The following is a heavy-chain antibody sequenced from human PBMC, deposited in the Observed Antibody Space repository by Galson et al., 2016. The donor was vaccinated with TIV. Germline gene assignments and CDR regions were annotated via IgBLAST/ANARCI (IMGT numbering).Heavy chain of an antibody. D-gene: IGHD3-22*01. J-gene: IGHJ6*02. CDR2: IYGDGRT. Sequence: WVRLAPGKGLEWVSVIYGDGRTYYTDSVRGRFTISRDSSKNTLYLQMNSLRAEDTAVYYCARDRYYDARGYYYYYYGMDVWGQGTTVTVSS. CDR3: ARDRYYDARGYYYYYYGMDV. V-gene: IGHV3-53*01.